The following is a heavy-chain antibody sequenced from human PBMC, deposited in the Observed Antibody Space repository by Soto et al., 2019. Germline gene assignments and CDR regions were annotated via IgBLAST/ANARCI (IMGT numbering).Heavy chain of an antibody. J-gene: IGHJ4*02. D-gene: IGHD2-15*01. CDR3: ARAAPRYGGGGSGYPGGAY. Sequence: PSETLSLTCAVYGGSFSCYYWSWIRQPPGKGLEWIGEINHSGSTNYNPSLKSRVTISVDTSKNQFSLKLSSVTAADTAVYYCARAAPRYGGGGSGYPGGAYWGKGTLVPVSS. CDR2: INHSGST. CDR1: GGSFSCYY. V-gene: IGHV4-34*01.